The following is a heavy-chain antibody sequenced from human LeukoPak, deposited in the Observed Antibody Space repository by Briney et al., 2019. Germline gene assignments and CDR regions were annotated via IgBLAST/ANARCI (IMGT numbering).Heavy chain of an antibody. CDR2: IYYSGNT. J-gene: IGHJ4*02. Sequence: SETLSLTCTVPGGSISSSKSYSGWIRQPPGKGLEWIGRIYYSGNTYYQASLKSQVSISTDTSKNQFSLKLTSVTAADTAVYYCARQTGSGLFILPGGQGTLVTVSS. CDR1: GGSISSSKSY. CDR3: ARQTGSGLFILP. V-gene: IGHV4-39*01. D-gene: IGHD3/OR15-3a*01.